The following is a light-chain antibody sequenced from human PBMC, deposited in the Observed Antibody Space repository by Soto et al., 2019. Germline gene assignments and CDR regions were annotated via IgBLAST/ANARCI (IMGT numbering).Light chain of an antibody. V-gene: IGLV1-40*01. CDR1: SSNIGAGYD. CDR3: QSYDSSLSGFYV. Sequence: QSVLTQPPSGSGAPGQRVTISCTGSSSNIGAGYDVHWYQQLPGRAPKLLIYANNNRPSGVPDRFSGSRSGTSASLAITGLQAEDEADYSCQSYDSSLSGFYVFGTGTKLTVL. J-gene: IGLJ1*01. CDR2: ANN.